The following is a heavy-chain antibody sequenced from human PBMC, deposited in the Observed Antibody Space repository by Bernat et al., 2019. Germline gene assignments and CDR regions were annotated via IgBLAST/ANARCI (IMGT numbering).Heavy chain of an antibody. CDR2: IYSGGST. CDR3: ARDREGSWFDP. V-gene: IGHV3-53*04. J-gene: IGHJ5*02. CDR1: GFTFSSYS. Sequence: EVQLVESGGGLVEPGGSLRLSCAAFGFTFSSYSMNWVRQAPGKGLEWVSVIYSGGSTYYADSVKGRFTITRHKSKNTLYLQMNSQGAEDTAVYYCARDREGSWFDPWGQGTLVTVSS. D-gene: IGHD5-24*01.